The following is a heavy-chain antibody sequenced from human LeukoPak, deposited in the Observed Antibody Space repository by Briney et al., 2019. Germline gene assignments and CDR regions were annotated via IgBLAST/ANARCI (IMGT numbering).Heavy chain of an antibody. D-gene: IGHD3-9*01. CDR3: ARRGLLRYFDWLLSDDAFDI. J-gene: IGHJ3*02. CDR1: GFTFSAYA. Sequence: GGSLRLSCEASGFTFSAYAMTWVRQAPGKGLEWVSSIGSDNKPHYSESVKGRFAISRDNSKSMLFLQLNSLRAEDTAVYYCARRGLLRYFDWLLSDDAFDIWGQGTMVTVSS. V-gene: IGHV3-23*05. CDR2: IGSDNKP.